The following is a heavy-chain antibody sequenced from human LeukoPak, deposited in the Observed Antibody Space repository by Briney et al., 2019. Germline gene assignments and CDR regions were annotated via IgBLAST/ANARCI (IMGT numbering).Heavy chain of an antibody. CDR2: INPNSGGT. V-gene: IGHV1-2*02. D-gene: IGHD2-15*01. J-gene: IGHJ3*02. Sequence: ASVKVSCKASGYTFTGYYMHWVRQAPGQGLEWMGWINPNSGGTNYAQKFQGRVTMTRDTSISTAYMELSRLRSDDTAVYYCARDFGIVVVVAATGVAFDIWGQGTMVTVSS. CDR3: ARDFGIVVVVAATGVAFDI. CDR1: GYTFTGYY.